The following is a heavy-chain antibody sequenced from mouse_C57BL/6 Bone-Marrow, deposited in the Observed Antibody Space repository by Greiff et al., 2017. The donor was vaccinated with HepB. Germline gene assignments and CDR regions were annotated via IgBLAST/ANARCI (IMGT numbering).Heavy chain of an antibody. CDR3: ARLYYAMDY. CDR1: GYTFTSYG. CDR2: IYPRSGNT. V-gene: IGHV1-81*01. J-gene: IGHJ4*01. Sequence: QVHVKQSGAELARPGASVKLSCKASGYTFTSYGISWVKQRTGQGLEWIGEIYPRSGNTYYNEKFKGQATLTADKSSSTAYMELRSLTSEDSAVYFCARLYYAMDYWGQGTSVTVSS.